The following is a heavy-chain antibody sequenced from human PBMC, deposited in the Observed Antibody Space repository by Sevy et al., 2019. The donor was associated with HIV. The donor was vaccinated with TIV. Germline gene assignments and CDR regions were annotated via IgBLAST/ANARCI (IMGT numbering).Heavy chain of an antibody. CDR1: GFIVSSNY. CDR2: IYSDGNR. Sequence: GGSLRLSCAASGFIVSSNYMTWVRQAPGKGLEWVSVIYSDGNRHYADSLKGRFIISRDNSKNTVYLQMNRLRGEDTAVYYCARGVILEESWYGMDVWGQGTTVTVSS. J-gene: IGHJ6*02. D-gene: IGHD3-16*01. CDR3: ARGVILEESWYGMDV. V-gene: IGHV3-53*01.